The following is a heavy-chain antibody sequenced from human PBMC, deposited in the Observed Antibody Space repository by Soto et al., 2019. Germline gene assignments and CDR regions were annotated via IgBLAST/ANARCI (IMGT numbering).Heavy chain of an antibody. CDR1: GGSISSYY. CDR2: TYYSGST. D-gene: IGHD1-26*01. J-gene: IGHJ6*02. Sequence: SETLSLTCTVSGGSISSYYWSWIRQPPGEGLEWIGYTYYSGSTNYNPSLKSRVTISVDTSKNQFSLKLSSVTAADTAVYYCARGRYGGADGMDVCGQGTTVTVSS. V-gene: IGHV4-59*01. CDR3: ARGRYGGADGMDV.